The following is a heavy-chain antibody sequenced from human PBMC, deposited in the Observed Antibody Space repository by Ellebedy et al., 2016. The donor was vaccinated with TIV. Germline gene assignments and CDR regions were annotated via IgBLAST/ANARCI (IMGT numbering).Heavy chain of an antibody. J-gene: IGHJ4*02. CDR3: GWDCSSTSCRGGY. CDR2: ISYSGGT. Sequence: MPGGSLRLSCTVSGGSISSSPYHWGWIRQPPGKGPEWIGSISYSGGTYYSPSLKSRVTISVDTSKNHFSLKLSSVTAADTAVYYCGWDCSSTSCRGGYWGRGTLVTVSS. CDR1: GGSISSSPYH. V-gene: IGHV4-39*02. D-gene: IGHD2-2*01.